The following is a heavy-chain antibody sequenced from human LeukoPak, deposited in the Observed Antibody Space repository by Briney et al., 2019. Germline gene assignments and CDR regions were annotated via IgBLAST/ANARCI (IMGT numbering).Heavy chain of an antibody. CDR3: ARDNTGSYEY. Sequence: GGSLRLSCAASGFTFGDYDMHWVRPAPGKGLEWVSLIRADGATTRYTDSVKGRFTISRDNSKDSLYLQMNSLRTEDTALYYCARDNTGSYEYWGQGTLVTVSP. CDR1: GFTFGDYD. D-gene: IGHD1-26*01. J-gene: IGHJ4*02. CDR2: IRADGATT. V-gene: IGHV3-43*02.